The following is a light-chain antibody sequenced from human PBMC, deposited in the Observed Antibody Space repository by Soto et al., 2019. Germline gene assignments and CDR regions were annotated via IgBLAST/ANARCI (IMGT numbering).Light chain of an antibody. CDR1: NSNVGGHA. CDR2: NDD. Sequence: QSLLTQPPSASGTPGQMFTISCSGSNSNVGGHAVTWYQQVPGTAPKVLIYNDDQRPSGVPDRFSGSRSGTSASLVISALQSDDEADYYCATWDDSLSGVLFGGGTKLTVL. J-gene: IGLJ2*01. CDR3: ATWDDSLSGVL. V-gene: IGLV1-44*01.